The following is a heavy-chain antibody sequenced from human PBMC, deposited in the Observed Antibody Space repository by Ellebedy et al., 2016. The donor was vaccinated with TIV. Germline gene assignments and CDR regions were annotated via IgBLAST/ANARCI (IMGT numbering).Heavy chain of an antibody. CDR1: GGTFSSYA. CDR3: ARELRTMLRGAYLAS. CDR2: IIPILAIA. Sequence: AASVKVSCKASGGTFSSYAISWVRQAPGQGLEWMGRIIPILAIADYAQKFQGRVTITADKSTSTAYLELSSLRSEDTAVYYCARELRTMLRGAYLASWGQGILVTVSS. D-gene: IGHD3-10*01. V-gene: IGHV1-69*04. J-gene: IGHJ5*02.